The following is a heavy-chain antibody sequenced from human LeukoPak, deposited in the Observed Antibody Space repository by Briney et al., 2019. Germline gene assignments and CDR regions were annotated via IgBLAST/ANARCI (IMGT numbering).Heavy chain of an antibody. J-gene: IGHJ4*02. CDR2: INNSGGRT. CDR3: AKDPAFSY. CDR1: GFTFSSYA. V-gene: IGHV3-23*01. Sequence: GGSLTLSCAASGFTFSSYAMSWVRQAPGKGLKWVSGINNSGGRTHYADPVKGRLTISRHNSKNTLYLQMNSLRAADTAVYYCAKDPAFSYWGKGTLVTVS. D-gene: IGHD2-2*01.